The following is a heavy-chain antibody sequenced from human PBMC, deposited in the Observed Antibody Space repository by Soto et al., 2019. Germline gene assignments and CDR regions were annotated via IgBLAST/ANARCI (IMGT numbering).Heavy chain of an antibody. D-gene: IGHD2-15*01. CDR2: ISYSGTA. J-gene: IGHJ4*02. Sequence: PSETLSLTCTVSGGSIRNNNDYWGWVRQPPGKGLEWIARISYSGTAYYSPSLKGRVTESRDASTNQFSLSLTSVTAADTAVYYCASQTLAAPAFFDFWGQGTMVTVSS. V-gene: IGHV4-39*01. CDR1: GGSIRNNNDY. CDR3: ASQTLAAPAFFDF.